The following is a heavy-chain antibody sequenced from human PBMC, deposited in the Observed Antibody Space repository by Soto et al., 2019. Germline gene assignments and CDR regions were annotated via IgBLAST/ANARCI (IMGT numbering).Heavy chain of an antibody. V-gene: IGHV3-23*01. CDR1: GFTFSSYA. CDR2: ISGSGDST. CDR3: AKEYSDFLTAYYGPLNIYYYYSGLDV. Sequence: GGSLRLSCAASGFTFSSYAMNWVRQAPGKGLEWVSVISGSGDSTYYADSVKGRFTISRDNSKNTLYLQMNSLRAEDTAVYYCAKEYSDFLTAYYGPLNIYYYYSGLDVWGQGT. J-gene: IGHJ6*02. D-gene: IGHD3-9*01.